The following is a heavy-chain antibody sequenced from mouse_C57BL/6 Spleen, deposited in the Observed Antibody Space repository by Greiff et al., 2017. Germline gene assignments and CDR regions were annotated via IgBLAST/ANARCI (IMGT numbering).Heavy chain of an antibody. J-gene: IGHJ4*01. V-gene: IGHV1-20*01. CDR1: GYSFTGYF. CDR2: INPYNGDT. D-gene: IGHD1-1*01. CDR3: ESYYYGSSYEAMDY. Sequence: VQLKQSGPELVKPGDSVKISCKASGYSFTGYFMNWVMQSHGKSLEWIGRINPYNGDTFYNQKFKGKATLTVDKSSSTAHMELRRLTSEDSAVXYCESYYYGSSYEAMDYWGQGTSVTVSS.